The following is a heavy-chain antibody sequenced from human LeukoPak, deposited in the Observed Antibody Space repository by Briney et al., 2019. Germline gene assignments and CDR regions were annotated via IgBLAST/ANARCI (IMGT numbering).Heavy chain of an antibody. CDR2: IYSGGNT. CDR3: ARRAGEYSHPYDY. V-gene: IGHV3-53*01. Sequence: GGSLRLSCTVSGFTVSSNSWSWVRQAPGKGLEWVSFIYSGGNTHYSDSVKARFTISRDNSKNTLYLQMNSLRAEDTAIYYCARRAGEYSHPYDYWGQGTLVTVSS. J-gene: IGHJ4*02. D-gene: IGHD2-15*01. CDR1: GFTVSSNS.